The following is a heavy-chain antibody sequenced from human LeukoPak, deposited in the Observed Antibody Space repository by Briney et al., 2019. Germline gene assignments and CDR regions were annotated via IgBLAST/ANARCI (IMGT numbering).Heavy chain of an antibody. J-gene: IGHJ3*02. CDR3: AKAGATYWGAFDI. D-gene: IGHD1-26*01. CDR1: GFTFSSYG. Sequence: GGSLRLSCAASGFTFSSYGMHWVRQAPGKGLEWVAVISYDGSNKYYADSVKGRFTISRDNSKNTLYLQMNSLRAEDTAVYYCAKAGATYWGAFDIWGQGTMVTVSS. CDR2: ISYDGSNK. V-gene: IGHV3-30*18.